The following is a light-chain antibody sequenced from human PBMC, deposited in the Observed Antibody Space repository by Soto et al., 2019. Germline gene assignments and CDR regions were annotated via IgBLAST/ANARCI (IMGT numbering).Light chain of an antibody. CDR1: SSNIGSYT. J-gene: IGLJ1*01. Sequence: QSVLIQPPSASGTPGQRVTVSCSGGSSNIGSYTVNWYQQLPGAAPKLLIYSNSQRPSGVPDRFSASKSGTSASLAISGLQSDDEAEYYCAAWDDSLNGYVFGPGTKVTVL. V-gene: IGLV1-44*01. CDR3: AAWDDSLNGYV. CDR2: SNS.